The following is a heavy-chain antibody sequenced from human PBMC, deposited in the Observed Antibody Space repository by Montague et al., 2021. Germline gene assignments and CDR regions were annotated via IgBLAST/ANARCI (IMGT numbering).Heavy chain of an antibody. Sequence: CAISGDSVSIKEATRNWIRQSPSIGPEWLGRTYYRFKWYNEYAVSVKSRITVNPDTSKNQFSLLLNSVTPEDTAVYYCARGWQKRFDPWGQGTLVTVSS. CDR1: GDSVSIKEAT. CDR3: ARGWQKRFDP. D-gene: IGHD5-24*01. CDR2: TYYRFKWYN. V-gene: IGHV6-1*01. J-gene: IGHJ5*02.